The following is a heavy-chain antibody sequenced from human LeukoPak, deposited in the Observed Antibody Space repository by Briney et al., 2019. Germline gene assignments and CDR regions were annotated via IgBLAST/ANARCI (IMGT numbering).Heavy chain of an antibody. Sequence: GGSLRLSCAASGFTFSSYEMNWVRQAPGKGLEWVSYISSSGSTIYYADSVKGRFTISRDNAKNSLYLQMNSLRAEDTAVYYCASPNPRIAARPYYYYYMDVWGKGTTVTVSS. CDR2: ISSSGSTI. V-gene: IGHV3-48*03. D-gene: IGHD6-6*01. J-gene: IGHJ6*03. CDR3: ASPNPRIAARPYYYYYMDV. CDR1: GFTFSSYE.